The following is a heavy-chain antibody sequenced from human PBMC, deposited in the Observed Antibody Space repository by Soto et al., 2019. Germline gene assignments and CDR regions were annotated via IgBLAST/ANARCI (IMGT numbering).Heavy chain of an antibody. D-gene: IGHD3-22*01. Sequence: EVQLVESGGGLVQPGGSLRLSCAASGFTFSSYWMHWVRQAPGKGLVWVSRINSDGSSTSYADSVKGRFTISRDNAKNTLYLQMNSLRAEDTAVYXCAXRASYXDSSXYFDYWGQGTLVTVSS. V-gene: IGHV3-74*01. J-gene: IGHJ4*02. CDR1: GFTFSSYW. CDR2: INSDGSST. CDR3: AXRASYXDSSXYFDY.